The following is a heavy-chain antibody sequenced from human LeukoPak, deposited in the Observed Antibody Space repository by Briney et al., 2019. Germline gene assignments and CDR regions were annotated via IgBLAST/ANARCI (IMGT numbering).Heavy chain of an antibody. CDR3: ARVSVVPLDY. Sequence: GGSLRLSCGASGFTFSSYGMHWVRQAPGKGLEWVAVISYDGSNKYYADSVKGRFTISRDNAKNSLYLQMNSLRNEDTAVYYCARVSVVPLDYWGQGTLVTVSS. V-gene: IGHV3-30*03. CDR2: ISYDGSNK. CDR1: GFTFSSYG. J-gene: IGHJ4*02.